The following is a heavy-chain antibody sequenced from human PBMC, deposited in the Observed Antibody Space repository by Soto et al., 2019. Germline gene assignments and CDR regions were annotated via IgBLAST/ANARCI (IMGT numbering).Heavy chain of an antibody. D-gene: IGHD3-3*01. CDR1: EFTFSSYA. CDR3: AKEGAPNYDFWSGYSSTARYGMDV. V-gene: IGHV3-23*01. CDR2: ISHISGRT. J-gene: IGHJ6*02. Sequence: EMQLLQSGGGLVQTGGSLRLSCTGSEFTFSSYAMSWIRQAPGKGLEWVSTISHISGRTSYADSVKGRVTISRDNSKNAVYLQMNSLRADDTAVYFCAKEGAPNYDFWSGYSSTARYGMDVWGQGTTVTVSS.